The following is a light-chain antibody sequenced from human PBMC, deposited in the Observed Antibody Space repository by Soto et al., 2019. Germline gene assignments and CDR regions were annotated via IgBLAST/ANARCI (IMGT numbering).Light chain of an antibody. Sequence: EIVMTQSPASLSVSPGESATLSCRASQSVISNLAWYQQKPGQAPRLLMYGAATRATGMPARVSGSGSGTEFTITISRLQSEYFAVYYCQQYNSWPLTFGQGTKVEIK. CDR1: QSVISN. V-gene: IGKV3-15*01. CDR3: QQYNSWPLT. J-gene: IGKJ1*01. CDR2: GAA.